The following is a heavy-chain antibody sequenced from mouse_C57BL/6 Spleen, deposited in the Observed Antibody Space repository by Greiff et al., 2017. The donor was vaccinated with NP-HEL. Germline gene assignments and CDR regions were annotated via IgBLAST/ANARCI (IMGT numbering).Heavy chain of an antibody. Sequence: VQLQQSGPELVKPGASVKIPCKASGYTFTDYNMDWVKQSHGKSLEWIGDINPNNGGTIYNQKFKGKATLTVDKSSSTAYMELRSLTSEDTAVYYCARRYSNYEGWFAYWGQGTLVTVSA. J-gene: IGHJ3*01. CDR1: GYTFTDYN. D-gene: IGHD2-5*01. CDR2: INPNNGGT. V-gene: IGHV1-18*01. CDR3: ARRYSNYEGWFAY.